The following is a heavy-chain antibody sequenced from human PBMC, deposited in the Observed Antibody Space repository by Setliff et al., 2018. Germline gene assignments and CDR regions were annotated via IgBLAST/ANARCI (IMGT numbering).Heavy chain of an antibody. Sequence: ASVKVSCKTSGYAFIEHYVNWVRQAPGQGLEWMGWIRPNGGGTHYAQKFQGRVTMTRDTAKSTVYMDLSSLTADDTAIYYCARGGGSYRAGNSRPTYWFDPGGQGTLVTVSS. D-gene: IGHD2-21*01. V-gene: IGHV1-2*02. CDR1: GYAFIEHY. CDR3: ARGGGSYRAGNSRPTYWFDP. J-gene: IGHJ5*02. CDR2: IRPNGGGT.